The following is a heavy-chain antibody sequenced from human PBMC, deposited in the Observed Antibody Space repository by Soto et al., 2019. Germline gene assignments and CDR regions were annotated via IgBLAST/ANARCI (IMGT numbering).Heavy chain of an antibody. CDR2: INHSGST. Sequence: PSETLSLTCAVYGGSFSDYYWSWLRQPPGRGLEWIGEINHSGSTSYNPSLKSRVSISVDTSKNQFSLRLTSVTAADTAVYYCARGYYDSSGYYYYYYGMDVWGQGTTVTVSS. V-gene: IGHV4-34*01. D-gene: IGHD3-22*01. J-gene: IGHJ6*02. CDR3: ARGYYDSSGYYYYYYGMDV. CDR1: GGSFSDYY.